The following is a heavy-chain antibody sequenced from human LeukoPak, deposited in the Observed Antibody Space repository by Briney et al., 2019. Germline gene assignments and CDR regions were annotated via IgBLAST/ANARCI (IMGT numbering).Heavy chain of an antibody. CDR1: GGTFSSYA. V-gene: IGHV1-69*13. J-gene: IGHJ4*02. Sequence: SSVKVSYKASGGTFSSYAISWVRQAPGQGLEWMVGIIPIFGTANYAQKFQGRVTITADESTSTAYMELSSLRSEDTAVYYCARETMRYCSSTSCYKGEFDYWGQGTLVTVSS. CDR2: IIPIFGTA. CDR3: ARETMRYCSSTSCYKGEFDY. D-gene: IGHD2-2*02.